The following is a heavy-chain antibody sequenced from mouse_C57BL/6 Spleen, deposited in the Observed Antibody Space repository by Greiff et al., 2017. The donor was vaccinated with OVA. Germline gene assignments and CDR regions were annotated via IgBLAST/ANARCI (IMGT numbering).Heavy chain of an antibody. V-gene: IGHV1-69*01. CDR3: ARSYYSNYLYAMDD. Sequence: QVQLQQPGAELVMPGASVKLSCKASGYTFTSYWMHWVKQRPGQGLEWIGEIDPSDSYTNYNQKFKGKSTLTVDKSSSTAYMQLSSLTSEDSAVYYCARSYYSNYLYAMDDWGQGTSVTVSS. CDR1: GYTFTSYW. J-gene: IGHJ4*01. CDR2: IDPSDSYT. D-gene: IGHD2-5*01.